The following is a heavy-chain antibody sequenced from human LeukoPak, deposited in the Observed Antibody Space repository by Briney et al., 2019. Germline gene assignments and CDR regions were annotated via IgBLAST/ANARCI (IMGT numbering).Heavy chain of an antibody. CDR1: GFTFSSYG. CDR3: AKVAAAGTSDGMDV. CDR2: ISYDGSNK. J-gene: IGHJ6*02. V-gene: IGHV3-30*18. D-gene: IGHD6-13*01. Sequence: GGSLRLSCAASGFTFSSYGMHWVRQAPGKGLEWVAVISYDGSNKYYADSVKGRFTISRDNSKNTLYLQMNSLRAEDTAVYYCAKVAAAGTSDGMDVWGQGTTVTVSS.